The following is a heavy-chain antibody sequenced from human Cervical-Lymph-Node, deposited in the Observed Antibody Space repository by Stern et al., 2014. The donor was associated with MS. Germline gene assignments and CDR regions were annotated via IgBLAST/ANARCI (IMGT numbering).Heavy chain of an antibody. J-gene: IGHJ6*02. Sequence: QMQLVQSGGGLVKPGGSLRLSCAASGFTFSDYYMSWIRQAPGKGLEWVSYISSSGSTIYYADSVKGRFTISRDNAKNSLYLQMNSLRAEDTAVYYCARDNAVVVPAAPYYYYGMDVWGQGTTVTVSS. CDR3: ARDNAVVVPAAPYYYYGMDV. CDR2: ISSSGSTI. V-gene: IGHV3-11*01. D-gene: IGHD2-2*01. CDR1: GFTFSDYY.